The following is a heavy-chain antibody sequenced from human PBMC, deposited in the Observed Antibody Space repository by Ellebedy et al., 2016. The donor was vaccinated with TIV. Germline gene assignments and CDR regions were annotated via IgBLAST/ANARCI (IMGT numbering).Heavy chain of an antibody. V-gene: IGHV3-23*01. D-gene: IGHD6-13*01. CDR1: GFPFSSYA. CDR3: AKGWLGAGAGTDFDY. Sequence: GESLKISXAASGFPFSSYAMSWVRQPPGKGLEWVSSISDSGGNTYYADSARGRFTFSRDNSKNTLYLQMNSLRAEDTAVYYCAKGWLGAGAGTDFDYWGRGTLVTVSS. CDR2: ISDSGGNT. J-gene: IGHJ4*02.